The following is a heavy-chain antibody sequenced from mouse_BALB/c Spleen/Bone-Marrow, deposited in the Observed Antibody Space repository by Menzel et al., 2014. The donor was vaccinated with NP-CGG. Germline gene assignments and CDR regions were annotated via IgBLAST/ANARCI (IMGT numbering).Heavy chain of an antibody. J-gene: IGHJ4*01. D-gene: IGHD1-1*01. CDR3: ANGTPTTSYNALDY. Sequence: VQLQQSGPELVKPGASVKMSCKASGYTFTRYVIHWVRQKPGQGLEWIGYINPYNDGIKYNEKFKGKATLTSDKSPSTAYMELCSLTSEDSAVYYCANGTPTTSYNALDYWGQGTSVTVSS. CDR1: GYTFTRYV. V-gene: IGHV1-14*01. CDR2: INPYNDGI.